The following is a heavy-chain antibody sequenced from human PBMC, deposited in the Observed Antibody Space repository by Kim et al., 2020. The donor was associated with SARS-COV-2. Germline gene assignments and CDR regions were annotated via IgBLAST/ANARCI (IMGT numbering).Heavy chain of an antibody. J-gene: IGHJ4*02. CDR2: INHSGST. CDR3: ARGYGYSGY. V-gene: IGHV4-34*01. CDR1: GGSFSGYY. Sequence: SETLSLTCAVYGGSFSGYYWSWIRQPPGKGLAWIGEINHSGSTNYNPSLKSRVTISVDTSKNQFSLKLSSVTAADTAVYYCARGYGYSGYWGQGTLVTVSS. D-gene: IGHD2-15*01.